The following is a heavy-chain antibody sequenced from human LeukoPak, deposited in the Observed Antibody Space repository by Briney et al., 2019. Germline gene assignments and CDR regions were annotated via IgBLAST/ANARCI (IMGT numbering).Heavy chain of an antibody. CDR2: IYSGGST. V-gene: IGHV3-53*01. D-gene: IGHD6-13*01. CDR3: ASRGYSSSWYVY. J-gene: IGHJ4*02. Sequence: GSLRLFLAAPWVPGKKHYISWGRPAPGEGLGGVSVIYSGGSTYYADSVKGRFTISRDNSKNTLYLQMNSLRAEDTAVYYCASRGYSSSWYVYWGQGTLVTVSS. CDR1: WVPGKKHY.